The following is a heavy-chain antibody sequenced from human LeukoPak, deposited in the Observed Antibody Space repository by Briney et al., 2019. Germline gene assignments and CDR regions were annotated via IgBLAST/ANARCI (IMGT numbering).Heavy chain of an antibody. Sequence: PGGSLRLSCTASGFTFSSYEMNWVRQAPGKGLEWVSYIRSSGSTIYYADSVKGRFTISRDNAKNSLYLQMNSLRAEDTAVYYCASDLSMIPYYWGQGTLVTVSS. CDR2: IRSSGSTI. CDR1: GFTFSSYE. D-gene: IGHD3-22*01. V-gene: IGHV3-48*03. CDR3: ASDLSMIPYY. J-gene: IGHJ4*02.